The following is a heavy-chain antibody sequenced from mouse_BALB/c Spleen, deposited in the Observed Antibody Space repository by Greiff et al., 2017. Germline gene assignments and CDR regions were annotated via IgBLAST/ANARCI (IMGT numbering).Heavy chain of an antibody. CDR3: ARVYGYGYAMGY. CDR1: GFTFSSYT. D-gene: IGHD1-2*01. V-gene: IGHV5-12-2*01. Sequence: EVKLMESGGGLVQPGGSLKLSCAASGFTFSSYTMSWVRQTPEKRLEWVAYISNGGGSTYYPDTVKGRFTISRDNAKNTLYLQMSSLKSEDTAMYYCARVYGYGYAMGYWGQGTSVTVSS. J-gene: IGHJ4*01. CDR2: ISNGGGST.